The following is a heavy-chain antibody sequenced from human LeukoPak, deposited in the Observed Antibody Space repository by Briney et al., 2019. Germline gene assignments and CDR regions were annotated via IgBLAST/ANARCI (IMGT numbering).Heavy chain of an antibody. CDR3: ARDSVIRGVIRESGSAFDI. CDR2: ISGSGSTI. Sequence: PGGSLRLSCAASGFTFSAYEMNWVRLAPGKGLEWVSYISGSGSTIFYADSVKGRFTISRDNAKNSLYLQMNRLRAEDTAVYYCARDSVIRGVIRESGSAFDIWGQGTMVTVSS. D-gene: IGHD3-10*01. J-gene: IGHJ3*02. V-gene: IGHV3-48*03. CDR1: GFTFSAYE.